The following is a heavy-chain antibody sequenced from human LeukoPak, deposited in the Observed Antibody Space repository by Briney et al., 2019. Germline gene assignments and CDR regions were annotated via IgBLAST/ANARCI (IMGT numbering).Heavy chain of an antibody. Sequence: GGSLRLSCTASGFTFSTYSMTWVRRAPGKGLEWVSAISGSGGDTYYADSVKGRFTISRDNSKNTLYLQMNSLRPEDTAVYFCAKDLGGEGGSGFPGYWGQGNLVTVSS. J-gene: IGHJ4*02. CDR3: AKDLGGEGGSGFPGY. CDR2: ISGSGGDT. V-gene: IGHV3-23*01. D-gene: IGHD3-10*01. CDR1: GFTFSTYS.